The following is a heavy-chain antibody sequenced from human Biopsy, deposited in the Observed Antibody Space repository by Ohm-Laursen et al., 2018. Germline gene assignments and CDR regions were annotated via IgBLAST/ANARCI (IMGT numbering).Heavy chain of an antibody. CDR3: ARHAPSYSGSYWRYFDL. Sequence: GTLSLTWIVSGGSISSYYWSWIRQPPGKGLEWIGYIYYTGSTNYNPSLKSRVTISVDTSMNHLSLRLTSVAAADTAVYYCARHAPSYSGSYWRYFDLWGRGTLVTVSS. CDR1: GGSISSYY. CDR2: IYYTGST. V-gene: IGHV4-59*08. J-gene: IGHJ2*01. D-gene: IGHD1-26*01.